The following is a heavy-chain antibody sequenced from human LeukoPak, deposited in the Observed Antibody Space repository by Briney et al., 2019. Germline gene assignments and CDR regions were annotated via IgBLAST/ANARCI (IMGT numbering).Heavy chain of an antibody. Sequence: GGSLRLSCAASGFTFSSYWMHWVRQAPGKGLVWVSRINSDGSSTSYADSVKGRFTISRDNAKNTLYLQMNSLRAEDTAVYCCARVNRVGANSDYWGQGTLVTVSS. CDR2: INSDGSST. J-gene: IGHJ4*02. V-gene: IGHV3-74*01. D-gene: IGHD1-26*01. CDR3: ARVNRVGANSDY. CDR1: GFTFSSYW.